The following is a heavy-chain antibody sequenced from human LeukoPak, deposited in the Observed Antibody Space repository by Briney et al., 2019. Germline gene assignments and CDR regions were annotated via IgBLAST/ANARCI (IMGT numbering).Heavy chain of an antibody. Sequence: SSETLSLTCTVSGGSISSYYWSWIRQPPGKGLEWIGYIYYSGSTSYNPSLKSRVTISVDTSKNQFSLKLSPVTAADTAIYYCARVGVDHSGNIIKYFFDYWGQGALVTVSS. CDR1: GGSISSYY. D-gene: IGHD4-23*01. J-gene: IGHJ4*02. CDR3: ARVGVDHSGNIIKYFFDY. V-gene: IGHV4-59*01. CDR2: IYYSGST.